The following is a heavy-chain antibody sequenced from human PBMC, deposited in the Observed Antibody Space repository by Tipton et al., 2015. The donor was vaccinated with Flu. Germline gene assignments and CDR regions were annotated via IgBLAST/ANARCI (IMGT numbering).Heavy chain of an antibody. V-gene: IGHV3-23*01. D-gene: IGHD3-10*01. CDR2: IVRSGTAR. J-gene: IGHJ4*02. Sequence: SLRLSCTASGITFSSYAMSWVRQAPGKGLEWVSSIVRSGTARYYADSVKGRFTISRDNSKNTMYLQMNSLRAEDTAVYYCARDGLGTYLYFFDYWGQGTLVTVSS. CDR3: ARDGLGTYLYFFDY. CDR1: GITFSSYA.